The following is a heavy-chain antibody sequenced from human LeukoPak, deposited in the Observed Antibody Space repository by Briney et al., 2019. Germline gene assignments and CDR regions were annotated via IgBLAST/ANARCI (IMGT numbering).Heavy chain of an antibody. Sequence: GGSLRLSCAASGFTFSSYGMHWVRQAPGKGLEWVSGITGSGGNTYYADSVKGRFTISRDNFKNTLYLQMNSLRAEDTAVYYCAKDRAYGGNSEIVDWGQGTLVTVSP. CDR2: ITGSGGNT. D-gene: IGHD4-23*01. V-gene: IGHV3-23*01. J-gene: IGHJ4*02. CDR3: AKDRAYGGNSEIVD. CDR1: GFTFSSYG.